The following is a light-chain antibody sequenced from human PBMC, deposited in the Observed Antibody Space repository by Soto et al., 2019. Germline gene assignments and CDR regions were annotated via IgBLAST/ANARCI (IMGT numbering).Light chain of an antibody. Sequence: IQMTQSPSSLSSSVGDRVTITCLASQGISNYLAWYQQKPGKVPKLLIYDASSLETGVPSRFSGSGSGTEFTLTISSLQPDDFASYYCQQYNDYSTWTFGQGTKVDIK. V-gene: IGKV1D-13*01. CDR1: QGISNY. J-gene: IGKJ1*01. CDR2: DAS. CDR3: QQYNDYSTWT.